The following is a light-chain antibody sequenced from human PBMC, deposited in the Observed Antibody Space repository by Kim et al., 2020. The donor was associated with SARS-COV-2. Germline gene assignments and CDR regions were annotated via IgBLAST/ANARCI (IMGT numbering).Light chain of an antibody. CDR1: QGIANS. CDR3: QQYSSTLGT. CDR2: SAS. V-gene: IGKV1-NL1*01. J-gene: IGKJ1*01. Sequence: DIQLTQSPSSLSASVGDRVTITCRASQGIANSLAWCQQKVGKAPKLLLYSASRLESGVPSRFSGSGSGTDYILTISSLQPEDFATYYCQQYSSTLGTFGQGTKVDIK.